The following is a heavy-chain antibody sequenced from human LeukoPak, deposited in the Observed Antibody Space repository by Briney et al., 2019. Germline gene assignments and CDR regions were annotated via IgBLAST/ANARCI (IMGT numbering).Heavy chain of an antibody. J-gene: IGHJ4*02. CDR1: GFTFSNYA. Sequence: PGGSLRLSCAASGFTFSNYAMHWVRQAPGKGLEHVSVVTSNGGESFYRNSVKDRFTISRDNSRNLVFLQMSSLRAEDTAVYFCSRSGYSYRNLLDYWRQGTPVTAS. V-gene: IGHV3-64*01. CDR3: SRSGYSYRNLLDY. CDR2: VTSNGGES. D-gene: IGHD5-12*01.